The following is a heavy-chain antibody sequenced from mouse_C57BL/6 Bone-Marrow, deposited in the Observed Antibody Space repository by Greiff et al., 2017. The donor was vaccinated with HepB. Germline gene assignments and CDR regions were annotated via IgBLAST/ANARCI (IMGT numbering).Heavy chain of an antibody. Sequence: VQLKQSGPELVKPGASVKISCKASGYTFTDYYMNWVKQSHGKSLEWIGDINPNNGGTSYNQKFKGKATLTVDKSSSTAYMELRSLTSEDSAVYYCARYGNYGMDYWGQGTSVTVSS. J-gene: IGHJ4*01. V-gene: IGHV1-26*01. CDR3: ARYGNYGMDY. CDR1: GYTFTDYY. D-gene: IGHD2-1*01. CDR2: INPNNGGT.